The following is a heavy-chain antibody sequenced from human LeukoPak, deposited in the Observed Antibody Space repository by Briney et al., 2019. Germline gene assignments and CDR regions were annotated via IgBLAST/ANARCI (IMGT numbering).Heavy chain of an antibody. CDR3: ARDRTVKY. CDR2: ISRSGSTI. J-gene: IGHJ4*02. V-gene: IGHV3-11*01. CDR1: GFTFGDYA. Sequence: GGSLRLSCTASGFTFGDYAMSWVRQAPGKGLEWVSYISRSGSTINYADSVKGRFTISRDNAKNSLYLQMNSLRADDTAVYYCARDRTVKYWGQGTLVTVSS. D-gene: IGHD4-17*01.